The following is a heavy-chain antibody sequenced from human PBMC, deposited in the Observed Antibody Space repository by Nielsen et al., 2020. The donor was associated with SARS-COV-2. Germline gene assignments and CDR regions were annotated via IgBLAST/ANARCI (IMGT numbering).Heavy chain of an antibody. D-gene: IGHD3-3*01. V-gene: IGHV4-31*11. CDR3: AREYSILGMDV. CDR1: GGSFSGYY. J-gene: IGHJ6*02. CDR2: IYYSGST. Sequence: SETLSLTCAVYGGSFSGYYWSWIRQHPGKGLEWIGYIYYSGSTFYNPSLKSRGTISVDTSKNQFSLKLSSVTAADTAVYYCAREYSILGMDVWGQGTTVTVSS.